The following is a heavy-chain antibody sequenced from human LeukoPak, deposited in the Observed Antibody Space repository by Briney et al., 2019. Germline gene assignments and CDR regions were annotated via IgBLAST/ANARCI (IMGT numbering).Heavy chain of an antibody. CDR3: ASKSYGDLYFDY. V-gene: IGHV4-59*01. Sequence: SETLSLTCTVSGGSISSYYWSWIRQPPGKGLEWIGYIYYSGSTNYNPSLKSRVTISVDTSKNQFSLKLGSVTAADTAVYYCASKSYGDLYFDYWGQGTLVTVSS. CDR2: IYYSGST. CDR1: GGSISSYY. D-gene: IGHD4-17*01. J-gene: IGHJ4*02.